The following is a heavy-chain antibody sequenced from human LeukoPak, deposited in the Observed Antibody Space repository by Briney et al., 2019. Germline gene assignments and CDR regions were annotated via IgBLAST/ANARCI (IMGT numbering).Heavy chain of an antibody. J-gene: IGHJ4*02. CDR3: ARGGIAVPGMRYYFDY. V-gene: IGHV4-59*01. D-gene: IGHD6-19*01. CDR1: GGSISSYY. Sequence: SETLSLTCTVSGGSISSYYWSWIRQPPGKGLEWIGYIYYSGSTNYNPSLKSRVTISVDTSKNQFSLKLSSVTAADTAVYYCARGGIAVPGMRYYFDYWGQGTLVTVSS. CDR2: IYYSGST.